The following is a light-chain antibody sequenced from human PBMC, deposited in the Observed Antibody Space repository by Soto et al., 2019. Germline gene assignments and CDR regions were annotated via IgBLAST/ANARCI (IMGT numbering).Light chain of an antibody. CDR1: ENVNNN. J-gene: IGKJ1*01. Sequence: IVMTQSPATLSVSPGERATLSCRASENVNNNLAWYQQKPGQAPRLLIHAISTRANGVPARFSGSGSGTEFTLTISSLQSEDFALYFCQQYNTWRTFGQGTKVDIK. V-gene: IGKV3-15*01. CDR3: QQYNTWRT. CDR2: AIS.